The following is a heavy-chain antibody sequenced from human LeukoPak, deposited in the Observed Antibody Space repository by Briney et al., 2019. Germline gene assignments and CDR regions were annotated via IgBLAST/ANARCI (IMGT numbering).Heavy chain of an antibody. Sequence: SGTLSLTCAVSGGSISSSNWWSWVRQPPGKGLEWIGEIYHSGSTNYNPSLKSRVTISVDKSKNQFSLKLSSVTAADTAVYYCARDPGQGYGGKGGWFDPLGQGTLVTVSS. D-gene: IGHD4-23*01. V-gene: IGHV4-4*02. CDR1: GGSISSSNW. CDR2: IYHSGST. J-gene: IGHJ5*02. CDR3: ARDPGQGYGGKGGWFDP.